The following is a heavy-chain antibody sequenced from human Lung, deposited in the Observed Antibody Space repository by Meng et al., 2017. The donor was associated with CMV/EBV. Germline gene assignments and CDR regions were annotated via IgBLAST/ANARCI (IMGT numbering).Heavy chain of an antibody. CDR1: GFSLSTSGVG. V-gene: IGHV2-5*01. Sequence: SGPTLVXPTQTLTLTCTFSGFSLSTSGVGVGWIRQPPGKALEWLALIYWTDDKRYSPSLKSRLTITKDTSKNQVVLTMTNMDPVDTATYYCAHIEIWNYQYYFDYWGQGXLVTVSS. CDR2: IYWTDDK. J-gene: IGHJ4*02. D-gene: IGHD1-7*01. CDR3: AHIEIWNYQYYFDY.